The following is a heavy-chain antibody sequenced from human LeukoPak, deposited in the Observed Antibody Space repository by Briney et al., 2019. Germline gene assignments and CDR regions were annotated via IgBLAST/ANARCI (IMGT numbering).Heavy chain of an antibody. J-gene: IGHJ5*02. CDR1: GFSFSSYS. V-gene: IGHV3-21*01. D-gene: IGHD1/OR15-1a*01. Sequence: GGPLRLSCAACGFSFSSYSMNGVRQSPGKAREGGSSIRRRSSNTYYADSLKGRFTTSRDNAKNSLYLQMNSLRAEDTAVYYCARKQPIYSGGDWFDPWGQGTLVTVSS. CDR3: ARKQPIYSGGDWFDP. CDR2: IRRRSSNT.